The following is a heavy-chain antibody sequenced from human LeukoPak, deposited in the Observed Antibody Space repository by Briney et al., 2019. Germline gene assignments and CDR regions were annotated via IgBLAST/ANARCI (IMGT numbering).Heavy chain of an antibody. CDR1: RYTFTGYY. D-gene: IGHD2/OR15-2a*01. V-gene: IGHV1-2*02. CDR3: ASLYPVDY. J-gene: IGHJ4*02. CDR2: INPNSGGT. Sequence: ASLKLSCKASRYTFTGYYMHWVRQAPGKGLEWMAWINPNSGGTNYAQKLKGRVTITRDKSISTPYMEMSRLRSDDTAVYYCASLYPVDYWGQGTLVTVSS.